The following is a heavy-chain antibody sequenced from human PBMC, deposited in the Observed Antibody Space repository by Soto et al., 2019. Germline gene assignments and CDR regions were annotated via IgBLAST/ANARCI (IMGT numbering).Heavy chain of an antibody. V-gene: IGHV3-23*01. Sequence: VQVLESGGGLVQPGGSLRLSCAATGFTFSDFAMSWVRQAPGKGLEWVSRIYGGGNGPHYADSVKGRVTISRDNSKNTLYLQMNSLRAADTAVYYCAKMEGMDPWAYSFDYWGQGTLVTVSS. J-gene: IGHJ4*02. D-gene: IGHD2-2*03. CDR1: GFTFSDFA. CDR2: IYGGGNGP. CDR3: AKMEGMDPWAYSFDY.